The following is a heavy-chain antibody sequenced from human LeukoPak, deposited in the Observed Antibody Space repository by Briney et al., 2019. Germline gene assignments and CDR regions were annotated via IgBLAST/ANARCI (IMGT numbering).Heavy chain of an antibody. CDR1: GFTFSSYS. Sequence: TGGSLRLSCAASGFTFSSYSMNWVRQAPGKGLEWVSYISSSSSTIYYADSVKGRFTISRDNAKNSLYLQMNSLRAEDTAVYYCARDRLVPAAITPSWFDPWGQGTLVTVSS. J-gene: IGHJ5*02. CDR2: ISSSSSTI. CDR3: ARDRLVPAAITPSWFDP. D-gene: IGHD2-2*02. V-gene: IGHV3-48*01.